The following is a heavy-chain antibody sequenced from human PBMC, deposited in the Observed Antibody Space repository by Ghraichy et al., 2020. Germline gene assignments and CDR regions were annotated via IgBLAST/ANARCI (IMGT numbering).Heavy chain of an antibody. Sequence: SETLSLTCAVYGGSFSGYYWSWIRQPPGKGLEWIGEINHSGSTNYNPSLKSRVTISVDTSKNQFSLKLSSVTAADTAVYYCARGRPGAYSSSWYRWYNWFDPWGQGTLVTVSS. D-gene: IGHD6-13*01. V-gene: IGHV4-34*01. CDR3: ARGRPGAYSSSWYRWYNWFDP. CDR1: GGSFSGYY. J-gene: IGHJ5*02. CDR2: INHSGST.